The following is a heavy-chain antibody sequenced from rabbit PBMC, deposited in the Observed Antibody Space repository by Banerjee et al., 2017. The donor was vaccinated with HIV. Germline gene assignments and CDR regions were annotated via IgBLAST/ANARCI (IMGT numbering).Heavy chain of an antibody. V-gene: IGHV1S45*01. J-gene: IGHJ6*01. CDR2: IYGDNSEDT. CDR1: GFSFSSFYW. D-gene: IGHD4-2*01. Sequence: QEQLVESGGELVQPEGSLTLTCTASGFSFSSFYWMCGVRQAPGKGLEWIGCIYGDNSEDTTYANWAKGRFTVSKTSSTTVTLQMTSLTAADTATYFCARGAGGAWDLWGPGTLVTVS. CDR3: ARGAGGAWDL.